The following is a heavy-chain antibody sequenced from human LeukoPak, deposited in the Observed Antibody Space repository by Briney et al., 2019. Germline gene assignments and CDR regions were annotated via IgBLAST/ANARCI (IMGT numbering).Heavy chain of an antibody. CDR2: IYYSGST. V-gene: IGHV4-59*12. CDR1: GDSISSYY. J-gene: IGHJ2*01. D-gene: IGHD6-6*01. Sequence: SETLSLTCTVSGDSISSYYWSWIRQPPGKGLEWIGYIYYSGSTNYNPSLKSRVTISVDTSKNQFSLKLSSVTAADTAVYYCARDSSHWYFDLWGRGTLVTVSS. CDR3: ARDSSHWYFDL.